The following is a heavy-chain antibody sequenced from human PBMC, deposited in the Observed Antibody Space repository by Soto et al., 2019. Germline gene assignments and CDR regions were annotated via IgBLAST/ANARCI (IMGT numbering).Heavy chain of an antibody. CDR1: GGTFSSYA. D-gene: IGHD6-13*01. CDR2: IIPIFGTA. CDR3: ANRISFGDHNPSY. J-gene: IGHJ1*01. V-gene: IGHV1-69*13. Sequence: SVKLSCKASGGTFSSYAISWVRQAPGQGLEWMGGIIPIFGTANYAQKFQGRVTITADESTSTAYMELRSLRSEDTAVYYCANRISFGDHNPSYWGQGTTVIVSA.